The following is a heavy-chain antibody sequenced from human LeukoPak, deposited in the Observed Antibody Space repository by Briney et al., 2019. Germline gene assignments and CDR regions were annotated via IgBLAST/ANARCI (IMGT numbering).Heavy chain of an antibody. D-gene: IGHD3-10*01. Sequence: GGSLRLSCAVSGFTFSSHWMHWVRQAPGKGLVWVSRINSDGRSTTYADSVKGRFTISRDNAKNTLYLQMNSLRLEDTAVYYCARESRGEDDFDYWGQGTLVTVSS. CDR2: INSDGRST. J-gene: IGHJ4*02. V-gene: IGHV3-74*03. CDR1: GFTFSSHW. CDR3: ARESRGEDDFDY.